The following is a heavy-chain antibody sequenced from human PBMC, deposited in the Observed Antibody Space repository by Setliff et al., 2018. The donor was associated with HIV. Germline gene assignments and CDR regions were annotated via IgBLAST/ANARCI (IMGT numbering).Heavy chain of an antibody. V-gene: IGHV4-39*02. CDR1: GGSISNSNYF. Sequence: ASETLSLTCTVSGGSISNSNYFWGWIRQPPGKGLEWIGRIYSSGSTYYQPSLQGRVSMSIDSSKNHFSLSLRYVTAADTAVYYCARSFSGRYFWSGYYTGPDPKGENAFDIWGQGKMVTVAS. J-gene: IGHJ3*02. CDR2: IYSSGST. D-gene: IGHD3-3*01. CDR3: ARSFSGRYFWSGYYTGPDPKGENAFDI.